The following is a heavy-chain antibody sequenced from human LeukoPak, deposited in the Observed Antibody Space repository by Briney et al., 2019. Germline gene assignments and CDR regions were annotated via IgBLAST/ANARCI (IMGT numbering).Heavy chain of an antibody. CDR1: GFTVSSNY. J-gene: IGHJ6*02. CDR2: IYSGGTT. CDR3: ARDWSSKYPYYYGMDV. V-gene: IGHV3-66*01. D-gene: IGHD4-11*01. Sequence: GGSLRLSCAASGFTVSSNYMSWVRQAPGKGLERVSIIYSGGTTYHADSVRGRFTISRDNSKNTLYLQMNSLRAEDTAVYYCARDWSSKYPYYYGMDVWGQGTTVTVSS.